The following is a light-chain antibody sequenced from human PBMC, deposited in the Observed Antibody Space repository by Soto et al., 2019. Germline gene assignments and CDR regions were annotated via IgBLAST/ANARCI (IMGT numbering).Light chain of an antibody. Sequence: EIVLTQSPGTLSLSPGERATLSCRASQSVSSSYLAWYQQQPGQAPRLLIYGASSRATGIPDRFSGSGSGTDFTLTISRLEPEDLAVYYCQQYDTSPWTFGQGTKVEIK. J-gene: IGKJ1*01. CDR1: QSVSSSY. CDR2: GAS. CDR3: QQYDTSPWT. V-gene: IGKV3-20*01.